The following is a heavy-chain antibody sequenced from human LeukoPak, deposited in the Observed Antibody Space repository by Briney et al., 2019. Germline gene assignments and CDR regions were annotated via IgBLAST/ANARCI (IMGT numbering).Heavy chain of an antibody. CDR3: ARDCLYGMDV. V-gene: IGHV4-31*03. CDR2: IYYSGST. Sequence: SETLSLTCTVSGGSISSGDYYWSWIRQHPGKGLEWIGYIYYSGSTYYNPSLKSRVTISVDTSKNQFSLKLSSVTAADTAVYYCARDCLYGMDVWGQGTTVTVSS. CDR1: GGSISSGDYY. J-gene: IGHJ6*02.